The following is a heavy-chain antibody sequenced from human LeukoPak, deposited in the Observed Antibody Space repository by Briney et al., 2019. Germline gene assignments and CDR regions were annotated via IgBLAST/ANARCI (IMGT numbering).Heavy chain of an antibody. J-gene: IGHJ4*02. CDR3: ARGDYYYDSSWDY. Sequence: PGGSPRLSCAASGFTFSSYSMNWVRQAPGKGLEWVSYISGSSSSIYYADSVKGRFTISRDNARNSLYLQINSLRAEDTAVYYCARGDYYYDSSWDYWGQGTLVTVSS. V-gene: IGHV3-48*01. CDR2: ISGSSSSI. CDR1: GFTFSSYS. D-gene: IGHD3-22*01.